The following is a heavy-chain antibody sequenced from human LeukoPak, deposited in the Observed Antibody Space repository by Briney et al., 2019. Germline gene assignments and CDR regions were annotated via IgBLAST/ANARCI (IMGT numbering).Heavy chain of an antibody. CDR3: ARTRGYYFDY. J-gene: IGHJ4*02. Sequence: ASVRVSCKASGYSFTNYYMHWVRQAPGQGLEWMGMINPSGGSTTYAQKFQGRVTMTRDMSTSTVYMELSSLTSEDTAEYYSARTRGYYFDYWGQGTLVTVSS. V-gene: IGHV1-46*01. CDR2: INPSGGST. CDR1: GYSFTNYY.